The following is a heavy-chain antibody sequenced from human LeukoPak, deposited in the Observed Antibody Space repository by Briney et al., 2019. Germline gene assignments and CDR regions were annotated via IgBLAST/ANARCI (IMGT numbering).Heavy chain of an antibody. CDR2: IWYDGSNK. CDR1: GFTFSSYG. D-gene: IGHD2-21*02. Sequence: GGSLRLSCAASGFTFSSYGMHWVRQAPGKGLEWVAVIWYDGSNKYYADSVKGRFTISRDNSKNTLYLQMNSLRAEDTAVYYCARDREYCGGDCYSDYYYDMDVWGKGTTVTVSS. J-gene: IGHJ6*04. V-gene: IGHV3-33*01. CDR3: ARDREYCGGDCYSDYYYDMDV.